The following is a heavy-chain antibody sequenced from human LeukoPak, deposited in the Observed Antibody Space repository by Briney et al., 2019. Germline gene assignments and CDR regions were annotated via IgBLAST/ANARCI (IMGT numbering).Heavy chain of an antibody. CDR2: ISSTSSYI. D-gene: IGHD3-3*01. J-gene: IGHJ6*02. V-gene: IGHV3-21*01. CDR3: ARDRITIFGGVAYGMDV. CDR1: GFTFSSYP. Sequence: PGGSLRLSCAASGFTFSSYPVNWVRQAPGKGLEWVSSISSTSSYIYYADSVKGRFTISRDNAKNSLDLQMNSLRAEDTAVYYCARDRITIFGGVAYGMDVWGQGTTVTVSS.